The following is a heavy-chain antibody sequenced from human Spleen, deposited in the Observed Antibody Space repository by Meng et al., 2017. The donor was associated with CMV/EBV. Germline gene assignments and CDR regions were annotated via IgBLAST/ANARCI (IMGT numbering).Heavy chain of an antibody. Sequence: GESLKISCAASGFTFDDYAMTWVRQAPGKGLECVSGINWNGGGTGYADSVKGRFTISRDDSKKTLYLQMNSLKTEDTAVYYCTTSLVFWSQGTLVTVSS. D-gene: IGHD6-13*01. CDR1: GFTFDDYA. J-gene: IGHJ4*02. CDR3: TTSLVF. V-gene: IGHV3-20*04. CDR2: INWNGGGT.